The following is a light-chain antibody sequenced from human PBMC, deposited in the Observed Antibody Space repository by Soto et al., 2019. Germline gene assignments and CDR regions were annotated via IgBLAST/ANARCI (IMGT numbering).Light chain of an antibody. J-gene: IGLJ3*02. CDR2: VNGDGSH. Sequence: QAVVTQSPSASASLGASVKITCTLSSGHTTYVVAWLQQQPEKAPRYLMKVNGDGSHTRGDGIPDRFSGSSSGAERYLTISSLQSEDEAVYYCQTWGSGIRVFGGGTKVTVL. CDR1: SGHTTYV. V-gene: IGLV4-69*01. CDR3: QTWGSGIRV.